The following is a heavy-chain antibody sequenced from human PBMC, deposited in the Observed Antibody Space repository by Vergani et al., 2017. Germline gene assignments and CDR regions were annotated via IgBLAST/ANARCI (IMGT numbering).Heavy chain of an antibody. V-gene: IGHV3-30*03. J-gene: IGHJ4*02. CDR3: AGPQGTSAYYYGGFDY. Sequence: VQLLESGGGLVQPGGSLRLSCAASGFTFSTYAMTWVRQAPGKGLEWVAVISYDGSNKYYADSVKGRFTISRDNSKNTLYLQMNSLRAEDTAVYYCAGPQGTSAYYYGGFDYWGQGILVTVSS. CDR2: ISYDGSNK. D-gene: IGHD3-22*01. CDR1: GFTFSTYA.